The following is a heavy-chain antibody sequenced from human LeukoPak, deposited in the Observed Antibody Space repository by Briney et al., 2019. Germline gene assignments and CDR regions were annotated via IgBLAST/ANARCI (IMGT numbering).Heavy chain of an antibody. CDR3: ASDVHSTADPYDY. CDR1: GGTFSSYA. Sequence: ASVKVPCKASGGTFSSYAISWVRQAPGQGLEWMGGIIPIFGTANYAQKFQGRVTITADESTSTAYMELSSLRSEDTAVYYCASDVHSTADPYDYWGQGTLVTVSS. D-gene: IGHD2-2*01. CDR2: IIPIFGTA. V-gene: IGHV1-69*13. J-gene: IGHJ4*02.